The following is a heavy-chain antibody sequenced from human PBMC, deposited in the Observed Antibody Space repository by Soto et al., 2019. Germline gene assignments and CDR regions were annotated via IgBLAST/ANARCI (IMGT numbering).Heavy chain of an antibody. CDR2: ITTATTRNI. D-gene: IGHD3-3*01. V-gene: IGHV3-21*02. J-gene: IGHJ6*02. CDR3: ARDDPLFVAIPRMDI. Sequence: EVQLVESGGSLVNPGGSLRLSCSASGFPFSTYTMYWVRQAPGKGLEWVSSITTATTRNIFYADSVKGRFTISRDNANNILYLQMTIVRVEDTAVYYCARDDPLFVAIPRMDIWGQGTTVTVSS. CDR1: GFPFSTYT.